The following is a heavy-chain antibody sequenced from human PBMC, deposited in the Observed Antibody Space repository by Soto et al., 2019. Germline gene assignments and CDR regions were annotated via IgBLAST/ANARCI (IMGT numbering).Heavy chain of an antibody. CDR1: GGSIRGYY. J-gene: IGHJ4*02. D-gene: IGHD4-17*01. CDR2: TYYRGTT. Sequence: PSETLSLTCSVSGGSIRGYYWTWIRQPPGKGLEWIGYTYYRGTTKYNPSLNSRVTISADTSQNQISLQLSSVTAADTAVYYCARWREYGDYEIWGQGTLVTVSS. CDR3: ARWREYGDYEI. V-gene: IGHV4-59*01.